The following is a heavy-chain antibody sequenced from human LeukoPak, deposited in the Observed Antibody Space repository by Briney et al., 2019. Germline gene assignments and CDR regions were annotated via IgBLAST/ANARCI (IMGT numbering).Heavy chain of an antibody. Sequence: GGSLRLSCAASGFTFSSYSMNWVRQAPGKGLEWVSSISSSYIYYADSVKGRFTISRDNAKNSLYLQMNSLRAEDTAVYYCARTHNEYSAFDYWGQGTLVTVSS. J-gene: IGHJ4*02. D-gene: IGHD5-12*01. CDR3: ARTHNEYSAFDY. CDR2: ISSSYI. CDR1: GFTFSSYS. V-gene: IGHV3-21*01.